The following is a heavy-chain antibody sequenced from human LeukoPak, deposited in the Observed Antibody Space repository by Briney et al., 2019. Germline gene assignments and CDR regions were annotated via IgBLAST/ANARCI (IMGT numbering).Heavy chain of an antibody. CDR1: GFTFSSYA. CDR3: ASRRDYSSSWNDAFDI. D-gene: IGHD6-13*01. Sequence: GGSLRLSCAASGFTFSSYAMSWVRQAPGKGLEWVSVISGSGGSTYYADSVKGRFTISRDNSKNTLYLQMNSLRAEDTAVYYCASRRDYSSSWNDAFDIWGQGTMVTVSS. CDR2: ISGSGGST. J-gene: IGHJ3*02. V-gene: IGHV3-23*01.